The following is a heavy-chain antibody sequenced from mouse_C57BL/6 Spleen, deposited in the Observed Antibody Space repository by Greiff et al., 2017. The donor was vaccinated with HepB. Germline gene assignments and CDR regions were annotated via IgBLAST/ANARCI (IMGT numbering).Heavy chain of an antibody. CDR3: TRRSYYGSPFAY. J-gene: IGHJ3*01. D-gene: IGHD1-1*01. CDR2: IRNKANNHAT. V-gene: IGHV6-6*01. CDR1: GFTFSDAW. Sequence: EVKVVESGGGLVQPGGSMKLSCAASGFTFSDAWMDWVRQSPEKGLEWVAEIRNKANNHATYYAESVKGRFTISRDDSKSSVYLQMNSLRAEDTGIYYCTRRSYYGSPFAYWGQGTLVTVSA.